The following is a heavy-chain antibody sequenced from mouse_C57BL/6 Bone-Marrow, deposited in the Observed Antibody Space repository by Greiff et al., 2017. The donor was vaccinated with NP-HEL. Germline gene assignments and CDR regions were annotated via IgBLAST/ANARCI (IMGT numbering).Heavy chain of an antibody. D-gene: IGHD2-13*01. CDR3: ARNPLLLWWRGDY. CDR2: ISDGGSYT. Sequence: EVKLVESGGGLVKPGGSLKLSCAASGFTFSSYAMSWVRQTPEKRLEWVATISDGGSYTYYPDNVKGRFTLARDNAKNNLYLQMSHLKSEDTAMYYCARNPLLLWWRGDYWGQGTSVTVSS. CDR1: GFTFSSYA. V-gene: IGHV5-4*03. J-gene: IGHJ4*01.